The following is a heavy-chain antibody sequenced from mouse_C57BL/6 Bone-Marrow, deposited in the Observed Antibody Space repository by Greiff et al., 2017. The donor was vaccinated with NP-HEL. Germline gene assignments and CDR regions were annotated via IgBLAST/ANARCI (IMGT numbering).Heavy chain of an antibody. V-gene: IGHV1-69*01. CDR2: IDPSDSYT. J-gene: IGHJ2*01. Sequence: VQLQQPGAELVMPGASVKLSCKASGYTFTSYWMHWVKQRPGQGLEWIGEIDPSDSYTNYNQKFKGKSTLTVDKSSSTAYMQLSSLTSEDSAVYYCARRRLNRDGDYFDYWGQGTTLTVSS. D-gene: IGHD3-2*02. CDR1: GYTFTSYW. CDR3: ARRRLNRDGDYFDY.